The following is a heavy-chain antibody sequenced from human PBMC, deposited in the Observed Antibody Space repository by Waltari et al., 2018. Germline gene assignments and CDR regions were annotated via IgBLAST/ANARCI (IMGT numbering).Heavy chain of an antibody. CDR2: ISAYKGNT. J-gene: IGHJ4*02. D-gene: IGHD4-17*01. Sequence: QVQLVQSGAEVKKPGASVKVSCKASGYTFTSFGISWVRQAPGQGLEWMGWISAYKGNTNLAQKLQGRVTRTTDSSTSTAYMELRSLRSDDTAVFYCARDSGIPGAYGAHREFDYWGQGTLVTVSS. V-gene: IGHV1-18*01. CDR3: ARDSGIPGAYGAHREFDY. CDR1: GYTFTSFG.